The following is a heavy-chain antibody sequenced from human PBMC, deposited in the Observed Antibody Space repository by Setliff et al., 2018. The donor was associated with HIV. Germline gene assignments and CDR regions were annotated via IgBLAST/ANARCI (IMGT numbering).Heavy chain of an antibody. Sequence: PGGSLRLSCVGSGFTFSNHWMQWVRQAPGKGLVWVSRINYHGSDISYADSVKGRFTISRDNAKNTVYLQMNNLRDEDTAVYFCVRDGVGTTPFDYWARDRWSPSPQ. CDR2: INYHGSDI. J-gene: IGHJ4*02. D-gene: IGHD1-26*01. CDR1: GFTFSNHW. CDR3: VRDGVGTTPFDY. V-gene: IGHV3-74*01.